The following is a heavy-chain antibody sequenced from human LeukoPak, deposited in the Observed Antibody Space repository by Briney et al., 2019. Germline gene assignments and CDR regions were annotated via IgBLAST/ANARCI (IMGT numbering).Heavy chain of an antibody. V-gene: IGHV4-38-2*02. D-gene: IGHD2-21*02. CDR1: GYSISSGYY. CDR2: IYHSGST. CDR3: AGQVVTAIRARWFDP. Sequence: SETLSLTCTVSGYSISSGYYWGWIRQPPGKGLEWIGSIYHSGSTYYNPSLKSRVTISVDTSKNQFSLKLSSVTAADTAVYYCAGQVVTAIRARWFDPWGQGTLVTVSS. J-gene: IGHJ5*02.